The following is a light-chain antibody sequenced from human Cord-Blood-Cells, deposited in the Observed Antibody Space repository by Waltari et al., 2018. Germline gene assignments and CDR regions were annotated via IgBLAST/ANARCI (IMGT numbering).Light chain of an antibody. V-gene: IGKV2-28*01. J-gene: IGKJ1*01. CDR2: LGS. CDR3: MQALQTSWT. Sequence: DIVMTQSPLSLPVTPGEPASISCRSSQSLLHSNGYNYLDWYLQKPGQSPQLLTYLGSNPASGVPDRCSGSGSGTDFTLKISRLEAEDVGVYYCMQALQTSWTFGQGTKVESK. CDR1: QSLLHSNGYNY.